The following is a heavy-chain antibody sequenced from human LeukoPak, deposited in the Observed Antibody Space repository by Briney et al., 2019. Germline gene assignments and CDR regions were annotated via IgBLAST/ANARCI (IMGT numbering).Heavy chain of an antibody. D-gene: IGHD6-19*01. CDR1: GFTFSRYW. CDR3: ARVGAVAAVDY. J-gene: IGHJ4*02. V-gene: IGHV3-66*01. CDR2: IYTGDTT. Sequence: PGGSLRLSCAASGFTFSRYWMHWVRQAPGKGLEWVSVIYTGDTTYYADSVKGRFTISRDNSKNTLYLQMDGLRVEDTAVYYCARVGAVAAVDYWGQGTLVTVSS.